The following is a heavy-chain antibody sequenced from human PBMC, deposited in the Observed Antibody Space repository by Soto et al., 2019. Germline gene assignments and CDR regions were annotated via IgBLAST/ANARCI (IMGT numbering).Heavy chain of an antibody. CDR2: IWYDGSNK. Sequence: QVQLVESGGGVVQPGRSLRLSCAASGFTFSSYGMHWVRQAPGKGLEWVAVIWYDGSNKYYADSVKGRCTISRDNSKNTLYLQMNSLRAEDTAVYYCARERYSSSWSDSNYYYYGMDVWGQGTTVTVSS. CDR3: ARERYSSSWSDSNYYYYGMDV. V-gene: IGHV3-33*01. D-gene: IGHD6-13*01. J-gene: IGHJ6*02. CDR1: GFTFSSYG.